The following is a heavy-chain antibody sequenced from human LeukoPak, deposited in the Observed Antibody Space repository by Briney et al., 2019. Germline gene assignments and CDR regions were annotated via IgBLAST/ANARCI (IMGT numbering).Heavy chain of an antibody. D-gene: IGHD5-18*01. CDR2: TYYRSKWHN. CDR3: ARTTEGGYTYNYFYYYYMDV. V-gene: IGHV6-1*01. J-gene: IGHJ6*03. Sequence: SQTLSLTCAISGDSVSSNSAAWNWIRKSPSRGLEWLGRTYYRSKWHNDYSPSVKSRITVNSDTSKNQFSLKLSSVTAADTAVYYCARTTEGGYTYNYFYYYYMDVWGKGTTVTISS. CDR1: GDSVSSNSAA.